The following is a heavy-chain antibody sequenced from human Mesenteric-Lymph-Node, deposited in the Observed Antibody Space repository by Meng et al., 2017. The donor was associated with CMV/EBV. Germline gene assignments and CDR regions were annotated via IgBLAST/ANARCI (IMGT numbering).Heavy chain of an antibody. V-gene: IGHV4-59*01. D-gene: IGHD5-12*01. CDR3: ARAGGRYSAYSF. J-gene: IGHJ4*02. CDR2: ILYSGST. Sequence: SETLSLTCAVYGGSFSGYYWSWIRQSPGKGLEWIGYILYSGSTNYNPSLKSRVTISLDTSEKQFSLKLRSVTAADTAVYYCARAGGRYSAYSFWGQGTLVTVSS. CDR1: GGSFSGYY.